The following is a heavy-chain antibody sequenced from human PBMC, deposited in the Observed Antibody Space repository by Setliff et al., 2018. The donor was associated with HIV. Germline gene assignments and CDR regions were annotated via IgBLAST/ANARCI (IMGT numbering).Heavy chain of an antibody. V-gene: IGHV4-4*09. Sequence: PSETLSLTCTVSGGSFSNFFWNWIRQPPGKGLEWIGYINSSGTTNYNPSLKGRVNISIDPSKNHFTLRLSSVTVADTAVYYCARRGRFMGWFDPWGQGSRVTVSS. J-gene: IGHJ5*02. CDR2: INSSGTT. CDR1: GGSFSNFF. CDR3: ARRGRFMGWFDP. D-gene: IGHD3-3*01.